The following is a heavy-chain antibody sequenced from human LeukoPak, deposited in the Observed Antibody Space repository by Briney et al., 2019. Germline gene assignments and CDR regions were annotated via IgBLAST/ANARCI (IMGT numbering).Heavy chain of an antibody. CDR1: GYTFMSHG. V-gene: IGHV1-18*01. CDR2: ISGSSSNT. J-gene: IGHJ3*02. Sequence: ASVKVSCKAYGYTFMSHGISWVRQAPGQGLEWMGWISGSSSNTNYAQRLRGRVTVTTDTSTTTAYMELRSLRSDDTAVYYCARATGTWGHDGFDIWGQGTMVTVSS. CDR3: ARATGTWGHDGFDI. D-gene: IGHD3-16*01.